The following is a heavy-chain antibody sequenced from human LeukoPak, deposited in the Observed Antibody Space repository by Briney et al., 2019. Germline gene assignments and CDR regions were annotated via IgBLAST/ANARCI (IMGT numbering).Heavy chain of an antibody. CDR3: AKRTMSAFDS. J-gene: IGHJ4*02. CDR1: GFTFRTYA. Sequence: GGSLRLSCTAPGFTFRTYAMNWVRQAPGKGLEWLSCISGSGNGTYYADSVKGRFIISRDNSKNMVYLQMSSLTVEDTATYYCAKRTMSAFDSWGQGTLLIVSS. V-gene: IGHV3-23*01. CDR2: ISGSGNGT.